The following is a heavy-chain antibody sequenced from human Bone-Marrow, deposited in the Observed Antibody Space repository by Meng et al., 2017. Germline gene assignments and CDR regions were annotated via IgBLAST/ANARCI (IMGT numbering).Heavy chain of an antibody. CDR2: ISYDGSNK. J-gene: IGHJ4*02. D-gene: IGHD3-10*01. CDR1: GFTFSSYA. Sequence: QVQLVASGGGVVQAGRSLRLSCAASGFTFSSYAMHWVRQAPGKGLEWVAVISYDGSNKYYADSVKGRFTISRDNSKNTLYLQMNSLRAEDTAVYYCARFALLDYWGQGTLVTVSS. CDR3: ARFALLDY. V-gene: IGHV3-30*01.